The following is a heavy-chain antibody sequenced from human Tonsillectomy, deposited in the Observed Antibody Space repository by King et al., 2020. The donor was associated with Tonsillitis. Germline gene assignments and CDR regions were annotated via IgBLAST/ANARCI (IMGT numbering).Heavy chain of an antibody. Sequence: VQLVESGAEVKKPGASVKVSCKASGYTFTGYYMHWVRQDPGQGLELMGWINPNSGGSNYAQKFQGRVTMTRDTSISTAYMERSRLRSDDTAVYYCASLGYCSSTSCYLGYYMDVWGKGTTVTVSS. D-gene: IGHD2-2*01. V-gene: IGHV1-2*02. CDR2: INPNSGGS. CDR3: ASLGYCSSTSCYLGYYMDV. CDR1: GYTFTGYY. J-gene: IGHJ6*03.